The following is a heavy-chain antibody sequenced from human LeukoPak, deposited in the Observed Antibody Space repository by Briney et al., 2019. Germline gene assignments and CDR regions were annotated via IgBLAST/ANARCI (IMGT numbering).Heavy chain of an antibody. J-gene: IGHJ4*02. CDR3: ARDQRFLEFDY. V-gene: IGHV3-21*06. CDR2: ITSSSSYI. Sequence: GGSLRLSCAASGFTFSSYNMNWVRQAPGKGLEWVSSITSSSSYIYYADSVKGRFTISRDNANNSVFLQMNSLRAEDTAVYYCARDQRFLEFDYWGQGTLVTVSS. CDR1: GFTFSSYN. D-gene: IGHD3-10*01.